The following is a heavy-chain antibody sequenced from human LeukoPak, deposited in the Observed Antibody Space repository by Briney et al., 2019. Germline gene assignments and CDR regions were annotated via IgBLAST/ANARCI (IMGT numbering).Heavy chain of an antibody. D-gene: IGHD3-22*01. V-gene: IGHV5-51*01. CDR3: ARSYYDSSGYYYATFDY. Sequence: GESLKFSCKGSGYSFTSYWIGWVRQMPGKGLEWMGIIYPGDSDTRYSPSFQGQVTISADKSISTAYLQWSSLKASDTAMYYCARSYYDSSGYYYATFDYWGQGTLVTVSS. CDR1: GYSFTSYW. J-gene: IGHJ4*02. CDR2: IYPGDSDT.